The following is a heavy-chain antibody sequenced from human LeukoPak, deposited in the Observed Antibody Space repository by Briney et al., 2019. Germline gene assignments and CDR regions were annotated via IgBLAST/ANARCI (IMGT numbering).Heavy chain of an antibody. CDR1: GYTFTSYD. Sequence: ASVKVSCKASGYTFTSYDINWVRQAPGQGLEWMGWMNPNSGNTGYAQKFQGRVTMTRNTSISTAYMELSSLRSEDTAVYYCARGGYYYDYVWGSYRLPNFDYWGQGTLVTVSS. CDR3: ARGGYYYDYVWGSYRLPNFDY. D-gene: IGHD3-16*02. J-gene: IGHJ4*02. CDR2: MNPNSGNT. V-gene: IGHV1-8*01.